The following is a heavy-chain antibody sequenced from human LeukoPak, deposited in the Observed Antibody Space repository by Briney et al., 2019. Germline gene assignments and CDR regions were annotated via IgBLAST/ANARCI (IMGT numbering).Heavy chain of an antibody. V-gene: IGHV4-39*01. Sequence: SETLSLTCTVFGGSISTSSSYWGWIRQPPGKGLELVGGVYYSGSAYYNPSLKSRVTISVDTSKNQSPLTLSSVSAADTAVYYCARGLGYGSGSYYLGFDMWGQGTMVTVSS. CDR3: ARGLGYGSGSYYLGFDM. CDR2: VYYSGSA. CDR1: GGSISTSSSY. J-gene: IGHJ3*02. D-gene: IGHD3-10*01.